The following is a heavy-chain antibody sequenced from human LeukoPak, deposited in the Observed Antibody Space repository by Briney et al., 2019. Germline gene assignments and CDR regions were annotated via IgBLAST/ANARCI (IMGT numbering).Heavy chain of an antibody. V-gene: IGHV1-18*01. D-gene: IGHD3-22*01. CDR1: GYTFTSHG. CDR3: ATVESYYDSRRAFDI. CDR2: INTYNGIT. J-gene: IGHJ3*02. Sequence: EASVKVSCKASGYTFTSHGISWVRQAPGQGLEWMGWINTYNGITNYAQRVQGRVTMTTDTSTSTAYMELRSLRSDDTAVYYCATVESYYDSRRAFDIWGQGTMVTVSS.